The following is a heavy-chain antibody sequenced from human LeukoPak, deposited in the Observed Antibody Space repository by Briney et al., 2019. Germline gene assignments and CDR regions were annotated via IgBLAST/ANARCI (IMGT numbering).Heavy chain of an antibody. CDR2: INHREST. J-gene: IGHJ4*02. V-gene: IGHV4-34*01. CDR3: ALATIFRPFDY. CDR1: GGSFSTYY. Sequence: SETLSLTRAVYGGSFSTYYWSWLRQPPGKGLEWIGEINHRESTNYNPSLKSRVTISGDTSNSQFSLKLTSVTAADTAVYYCALATIFRPFDYWGQGTLVTVSS. D-gene: IGHD5-24*01.